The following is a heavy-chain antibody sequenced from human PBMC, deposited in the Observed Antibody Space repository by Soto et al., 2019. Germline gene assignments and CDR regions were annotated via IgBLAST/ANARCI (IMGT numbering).Heavy chain of an antibody. Sequence: GGSLRLSCSASGFTFNKYAMHWVRQAPGTGLEYVSAISDTGGSRFHADAVKGRFTISRDNARAALFLQMSSLRAEDTAVYYCVKGIMGEYYYYYNGVDVWGQGTTVTGSS. CDR2: ISDTGGSR. D-gene: IGHD3-16*01. CDR3: VKGIMGEYYYYYNGVDV. V-gene: IGHV3-64D*06. CDR1: GFTFNKYA. J-gene: IGHJ6*02.